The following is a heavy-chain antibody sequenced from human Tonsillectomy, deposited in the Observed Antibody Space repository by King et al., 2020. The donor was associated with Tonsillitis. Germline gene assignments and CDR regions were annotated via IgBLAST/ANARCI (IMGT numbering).Heavy chain of an antibody. D-gene: IGHD3-10*01. CDR1: GFTFSNYG. J-gene: IGHJ6*02. CDR2: IRYDGKNE. Sequence: QVQLVESGGGVAQPGGSLRLSCAASGFTFSNYGIHWVRQTPGKGLELVAFIRYDGKNEYYADSVKGRFTISRDNSKNTLYLHMNSLRTEDASVYYCARDHSPYYYGSGSYHGYYGMDVWGQGTTVTVSS. CDR3: ARDHSPYYYGSGSYHGYYGMDV. V-gene: IGHV3-30*02.